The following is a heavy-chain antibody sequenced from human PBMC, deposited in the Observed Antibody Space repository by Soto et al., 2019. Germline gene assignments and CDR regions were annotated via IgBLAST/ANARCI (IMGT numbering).Heavy chain of an antibody. D-gene: IGHD5-12*01. CDR2: ISYDGSNK. CDR3: AKDATDRNYYYYGMDV. Sequence: PGGSLRLSCAASGFTFSSYGMHWVRQAPGKGLEWVAVISYDGSNKYYADSVKGRFTISRDNSKNTLYLQMNSLRAEDTAVYYCAKDATDRNYYYYGMDVWGQGTTVTVSS. V-gene: IGHV3-30*18. CDR1: GFTFSSYG. J-gene: IGHJ6*02.